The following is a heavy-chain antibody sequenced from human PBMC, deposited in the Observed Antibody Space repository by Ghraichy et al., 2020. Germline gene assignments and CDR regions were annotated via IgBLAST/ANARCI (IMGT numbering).Heavy chain of an antibody. CDR1: GGTFSSYA. D-gene: IGHD3-9*01. Sequence: ASVKVSCKASGGTFSSYAISWVRQAPGQGLEWMGGIIAYNGNTNYAQKLQGRVTMTTDTSTSTAYMELRSLRSDDTAVYYCARDDDIFSTLALGEQYFDYWGQGTLVTVSS. J-gene: IGHJ4*02. CDR2: IIAYNGNT. V-gene: IGHV1-18*01. CDR3: ARDDDIFSTLALGEQYFDY.